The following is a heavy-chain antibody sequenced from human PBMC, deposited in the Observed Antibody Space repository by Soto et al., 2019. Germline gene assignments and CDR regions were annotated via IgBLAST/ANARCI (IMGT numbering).Heavy chain of an antibody. Sequence: VASVKVSCKPSGYTFTDLYIHWVRQAPGQGLEWMGWVDPNSGGTKQTQKFQGRLTMTRDTSTGAVYMELYSLRSDDTSVYYCAREIAARPEGWHYFDYWGQGTLVTVSS. J-gene: IGHJ4*02. CDR3: AREIAARPEGWHYFDY. CDR2: VDPNSGGT. CDR1: GYTFTDLY. V-gene: IGHV1-2*02. D-gene: IGHD6-6*01.